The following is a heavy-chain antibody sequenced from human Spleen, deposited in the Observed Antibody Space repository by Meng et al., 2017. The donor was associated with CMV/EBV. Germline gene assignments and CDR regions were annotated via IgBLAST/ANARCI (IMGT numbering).Heavy chain of an antibody. J-gene: IGHJ6*02. D-gene: IGHD3-10*01. CDR1: GYTFTGYY. Sequence: ASVMVSCKASGYTFTGYYMHWVRQAPGQGLEWMGWINPNSGGTNYVQKFQGRVTMTRDTSISTAYMELSRLRSEDTAVYYCASLVNSGSYYEVDNYYYGMDVWGQGTTVTVSS. CDR2: INPNSGGT. V-gene: IGHV1-2*02. CDR3: ASLVNSGSYYEVDNYYYGMDV.